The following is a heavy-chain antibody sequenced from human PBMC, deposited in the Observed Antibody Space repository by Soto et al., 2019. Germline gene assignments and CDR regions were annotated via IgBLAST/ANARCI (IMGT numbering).Heavy chain of an antibody. CDR1: GFTFSSYA. J-gene: IGHJ4*02. D-gene: IGHD1-1*01. Sequence: QVQLVESGGGVVQPGRSLRLSCAASGFTFSSYAMHWVRQAPGKGLEWVAVIAYDGRNKYYADSVKGRFTISRDNSKNKRYLQMNRLISEDTAGYYCGRGRERVFDYWGQGTLVTVSS. CDR2: IAYDGRNK. V-gene: IGHV3-30*04. CDR3: GRGRERVFDY.